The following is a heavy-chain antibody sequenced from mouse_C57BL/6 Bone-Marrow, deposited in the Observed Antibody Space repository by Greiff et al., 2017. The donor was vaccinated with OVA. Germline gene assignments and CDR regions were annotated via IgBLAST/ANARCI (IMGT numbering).Heavy chain of an antibody. CDR2: ILPGSGST. CDR3: ARTVFYDGYPYYAMDY. V-gene: IGHV1-9*01. CDR1: GYTFTGYW. J-gene: IGHJ4*01. D-gene: IGHD2-3*01. Sequence: QVQLQQSGAELMKPGASVKLSCKATGYTFTGYWIEWVKQRPGHGLEWIGEILPGSGSTNYNEKFKGKATFTADTSSKTAYMQLSSLTTDDSAIYYCARTVFYDGYPYYAMDYWGQGTSVTVSS.